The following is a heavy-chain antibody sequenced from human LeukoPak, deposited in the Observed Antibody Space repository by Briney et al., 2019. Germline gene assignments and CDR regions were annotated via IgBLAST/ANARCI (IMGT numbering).Heavy chain of an antibody. J-gene: IGHJ3*02. CDR1: GGSISSYY. CDR2: IYYSGST. Sequence: SETLSLTCTVSGGSISSYYWSWIRQPPGKGLEWIGYIYYSGSTNYNPSLKSRVTISVDTSKNQFSLELSSVTAADTAVYYCARAHLQSYSRAARGAFDIWGQGTMVTVSS. V-gene: IGHV4-59*01. CDR3: ARAHLQSYSRAARGAFDI. D-gene: IGHD4-4*01.